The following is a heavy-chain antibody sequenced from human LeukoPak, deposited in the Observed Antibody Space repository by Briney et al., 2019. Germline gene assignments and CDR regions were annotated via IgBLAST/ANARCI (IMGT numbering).Heavy chain of an antibody. Sequence: SETLSLTCTVSGGSISSYYWSWIRQPAGKGLEWIGRIYTSGSTNYNPSLKSRVTMSVDTSKNQFSLKLSSVTAADTAVYYCARHSSPSMVRGASFDYWGQGTLVTVSS. CDR2: IYTSGST. CDR1: GGSISSYY. V-gene: IGHV4-4*07. D-gene: IGHD3-10*01. J-gene: IGHJ4*02. CDR3: ARHSSPSMVRGASFDY.